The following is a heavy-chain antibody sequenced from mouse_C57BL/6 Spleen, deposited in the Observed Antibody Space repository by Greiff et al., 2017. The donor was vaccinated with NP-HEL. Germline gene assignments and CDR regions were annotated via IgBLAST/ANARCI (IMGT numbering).Heavy chain of an antibody. CDR2: IYPRSGNT. J-gene: IGHJ4*01. V-gene: IGHV1-81*01. CDR3: AREGITTVVAPDYYAMDY. D-gene: IGHD1-1*01. CDR1: GYTFTSYG. Sequence: QVQLQQSGAELARPGASVKLSCKASGYTFTSYGISWVKQRTGQGLEWIGEIYPRSGNTYYNEKFKGQATLTADKSSSTAYMELRSLTSEDSAVYFCAREGITTVVAPDYYAMDYWGQGTSVTVSS.